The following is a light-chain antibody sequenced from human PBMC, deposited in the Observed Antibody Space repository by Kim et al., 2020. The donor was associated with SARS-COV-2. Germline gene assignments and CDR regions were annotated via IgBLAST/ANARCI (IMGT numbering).Light chain of an antibody. CDR2: DVS. CDR3: CSYAGSYGVV. J-gene: IGLJ2*01. CDR1: SIDVGGYNY. Sequence: GQSVPSSCTGTSIDVGGYNYVSWYQQHPGKAPKLMIYDVSKRPSGVPDRFSGSKSGNTASLTISGLQAEDEADYYCCSYAGSYGVVFGGGTQLTVL. V-gene: IGLV2-11*01.